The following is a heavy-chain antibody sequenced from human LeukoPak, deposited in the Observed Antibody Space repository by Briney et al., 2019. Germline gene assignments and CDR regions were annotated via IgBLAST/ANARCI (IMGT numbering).Heavy chain of an antibody. D-gene: IGHD6-6*01. CDR1: GFTFSSYW. CDR3: ARGPNSNWSGLDF. V-gene: IGHV3-74*01. Sequence: GGSLRLSCAASGFTFSSYWMNWVRQAPGKGLVWVSRTASDGSSTTYADSVKGRFTVSRDNAKNTLYLQVNNLRAEDTAVYYCARGPNSNWSGLDFWGQGTLLTVSS. J-gene: IGHJ4*02. CDR2: TASDGSST.